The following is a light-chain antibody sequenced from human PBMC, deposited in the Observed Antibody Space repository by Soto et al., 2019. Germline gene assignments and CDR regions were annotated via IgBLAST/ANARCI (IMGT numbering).Light chain of an antibody. CDR3: QQYGSSPT. Sequence: EIVLTQSPGTLSSSPGERATLSCRASQSISSNFLAWYQQKPGQATRLLIYGASSRATGIPDRFSGSGSGTDFTLTISRLEPEDFAVYYCQQYGSSPTFGQGTKVEMK. CDR1: QSISSNF. J-gene: IGKJ1*01. CDR2: GAS. V-gene: IGKV3-20*01.